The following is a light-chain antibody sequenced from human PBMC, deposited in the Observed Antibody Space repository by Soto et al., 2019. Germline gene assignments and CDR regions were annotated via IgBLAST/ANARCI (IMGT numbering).Light chain of an antibody. J-gene: IGLJ2*01. V-gene: IGLV1-40*01. CDR2: GNS. CDR3: QSYDSSLSGSGV. CDR1: SSNIGAGYD. Sequence: QSVLTQPPSVSGAPGQRVTISCTGSSSNIGAGYDVHWYQQLPGTAPKLLIYGNSNRPSGVPDRFSGSQSGTSASLVITGLQAEDEADYYCQSYDSSLSGSGVFGGGTKLTVL.